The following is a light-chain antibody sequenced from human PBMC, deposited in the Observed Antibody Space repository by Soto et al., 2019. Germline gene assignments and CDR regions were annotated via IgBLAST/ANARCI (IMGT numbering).Light chain of an antibody. CDR3: QQYKNWPL. J-gene: IGKJ5*01. CDR2: GAS. V-gene: IGKV3-15*01. Sequence: EIVLTQSPGTLSFSPGERATLSCRSSQSISSSLAWYQQKPGQAPRLLLYGASTRATGIPVRFSGSGFGTEFTLTISSLQSEDFAVYYCQQYKNWPLFGQGTRLEIK. CDR1: QSISSS.